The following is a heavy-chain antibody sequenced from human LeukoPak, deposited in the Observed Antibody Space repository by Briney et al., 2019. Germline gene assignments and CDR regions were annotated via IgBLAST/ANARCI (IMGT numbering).Heavy chain of an antibody. V-gene: IGHV1-2*02. CDR3: ASVVAAIIQDFGMDV. CDR1: GYAFTGYY. J-gene: IGHJ6*02. CDR2: INPNSGGT. D-gene: IGHD2-15*01. Sequence: GASVKVSCKASGYAFTGYYMHWVRQAPGQGLEWMGWINPNSGGTNYAQKFQGRVTMTRDTSISTAYMELSRLRSDDTAAYYCASVVAAIIQDFGMDVWGQGTTVTVSS.